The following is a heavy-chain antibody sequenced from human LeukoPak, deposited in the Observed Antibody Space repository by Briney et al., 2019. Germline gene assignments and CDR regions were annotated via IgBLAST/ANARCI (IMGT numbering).Heavy chain of an antibody. CDR1: GYSFTSYW. D-gene: IGHD5-18*01. CDR2: IYPGDSDT. V-gene: IGHV5-51*01. Sequence: GESLKISCKSSGYSFTSYWIGWVRQMPGKGLEGMGIIYPGDSDTRYSPSFQGQVTISADKSISTAYLQWSSLKASDTAMYYCARQQRGYSYGSGIDYWGQGTLVTVSS. J-gene: IGHJ4*02. CDR3: ARQQRGYSYGSGIDY.